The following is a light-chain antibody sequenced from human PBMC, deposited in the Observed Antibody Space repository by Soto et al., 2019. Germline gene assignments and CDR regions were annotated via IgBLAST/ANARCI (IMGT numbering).Light chain of an antibody. V-gene: IGLV1-40*01. CDR2: GNS. Sequence: QSVLTQPPSVSVAPGQRVTISCTGSSSNIGAGYDVHWYQQLPGTAPKLLIYGNSNRPSGVPDRFSGSKSGTSASLAITGLQAEDEAEYYCQSYDSSLSGSRFGGGTQLTVL. CDR3: QSYDSSLSGSR. CDR1: SSNIGAGYD. J-gene: IGLJ2*01.